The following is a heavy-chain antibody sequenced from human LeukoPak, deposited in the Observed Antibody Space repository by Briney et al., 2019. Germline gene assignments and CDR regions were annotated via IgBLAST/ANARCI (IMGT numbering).Heavy chain of an antibody. CDR3: VGTIASRGSEY. J-gene: IGHJ4*02. Sequence: GGSLRLSCAASGFTFSSYAMHWVRQAPGMGLVWVSRLPPDELGIIYADSVKGRFTVSRDNAKNTVYLQMNNLRVDDTAMYYCVGTIASRGSEYWGQGALVTVSS. CDR2: LPPDELGI. CDR1: GFTFSSYA. V-gene: IGHV3-74*01. D-gene: IGHD6-6*01.